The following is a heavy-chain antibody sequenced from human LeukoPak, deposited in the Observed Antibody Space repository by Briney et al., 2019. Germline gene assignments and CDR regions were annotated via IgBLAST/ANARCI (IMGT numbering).Heavy chain of an antibody. CDR3: ARDLSSGWNGGVFDY. D-gene: IGHD6-19*01. CDR1: GFTFSSYA. Sequence: GRSLRLSCAASGFTFSSYAMHWVRQAPGKGLEWVAVISYDGSNKYYADSVKGRFTISRDNSKNTLYLQMNSLRAEDTAVYYCARDLSSGWNGGVFDYWGQGTLVTVSS. J-gene: IGHJ4*02. CDR2: ISYDGSNK. V-gene: IGHV3-30*04.